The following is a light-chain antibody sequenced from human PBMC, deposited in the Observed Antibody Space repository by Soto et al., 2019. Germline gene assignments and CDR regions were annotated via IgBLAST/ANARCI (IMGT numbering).Light chain of an antibody. CDR3: QQYNNLPPYT. J-gene: IGKJ2*01. Sequence: EIVMTQSPATLSVSPGERATLSCRASQSVSSNLAWYQQKPVQAPRLLIYGASTRATGIPVRFSGSGSGTEFTLTITSLQSEDFAVYYCQQYNNLPPYTIGQGTKLEI. CDR2: GAS. V-gene: IGKV3-15*01. CDR1: QSVSSN.